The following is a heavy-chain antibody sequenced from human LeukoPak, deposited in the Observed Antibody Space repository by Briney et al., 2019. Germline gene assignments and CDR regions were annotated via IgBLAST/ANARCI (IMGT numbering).Heavy chain of an antibody. D-gene: IGHD5-24*01. Sequence: SETLSLTCTVSGGSISIHYWSWIRQPPGKGLEWIGYIYYSGSTNYNPSLKSRVTISVDTSKNQFSLKLSSVTAADTAVYYCASLSRDGYKDDYWGQGTLVTVSS. CDR3: ASLSRDGYKDDY. V-gene: IGHV4-59*11. CDR1: GGSISIHY. CDR2: IYYSGST. J-gene: IGHJ4*02.